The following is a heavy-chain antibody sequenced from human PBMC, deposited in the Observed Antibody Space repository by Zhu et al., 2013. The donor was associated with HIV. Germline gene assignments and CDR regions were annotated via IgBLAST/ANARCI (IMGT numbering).Heavy chain of an antibody. J-gene: IGHJ4*02. Sequence: EVQLVESGGGLIHPGGSLRLSCAASGFTVSSNYMSWVRQAPGKGLEWVSTISGSGGSTFHADSVKGRFTMSRDNSKNTLYLQMNSLRAEDTAVYYCVKGMGAYCGGDCSSRIFDYWGQGTLVTVSS. CDR1: GFTVSSNY. CDR3: VKGMGAYCGGDCSSRIFDY. CDR2: ISGSGGST. D-gene: IGHD2-21*02. V-gene: IGHV3-23*04.